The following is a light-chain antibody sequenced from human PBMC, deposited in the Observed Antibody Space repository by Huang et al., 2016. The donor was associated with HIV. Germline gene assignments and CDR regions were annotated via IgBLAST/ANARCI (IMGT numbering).Light chain of an antibody. V-gene: IGKV1-39*01. Sequence: DIEMTQSPSSLSASIGDRVIITCRASQDIGRLLNWDQQKPGKAPQLLIYEAAVLQTGVPSRFSGSGSGTHFTLTIRSLLPDDVATYYCQQSYSPSPFTFGLGTILDI. CDR1: QDIGRL. CDR2: EAA. CDR3: QQSYSPSPFT. J-gene: IGKJ2*01.